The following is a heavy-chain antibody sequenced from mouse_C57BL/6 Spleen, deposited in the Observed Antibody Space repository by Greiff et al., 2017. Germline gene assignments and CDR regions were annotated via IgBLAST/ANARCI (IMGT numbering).Heavy chain of an antibody. Sequence: VQLQQSGPELVKPGASVKISCKASGYSFTGYYMNWVKQSPEKSLEWIGEINPSTGGTTYNQKFKAKATLTVDKSSSTAYMQLKSQTSEDSAVYYCARGLGSYYWYFDVWGTGTTVTVSS. CDR1: GYSFTGYY. CDR3: ARGLGSYYWYFDV. D-gene: IGHD1-1*01. V-gene: IGHV1-42*01. CDR2: INPSTGGT. J-gene: IGHJ1*03.